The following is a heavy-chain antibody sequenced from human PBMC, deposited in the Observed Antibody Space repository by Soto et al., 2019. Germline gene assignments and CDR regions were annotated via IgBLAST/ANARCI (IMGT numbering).Heavy chain of an antibody. D-gene: IGHD2-21*01. CDR2: INPHSGAT. Sequence: QVQLVQSGAELRKPGASVKVSCETSGYKFIDFHIPWVRQAPGQGLEWMGWINPHSGATNYAQAFQGRVTMTSDPSITTANMELKRLTSDDTAVYYCARDVAPLGDHRFDFWGQGTMVTVSS. CDR1: GYKFIDFH. J-gene: IGHJ3*01. CDR3: ARDVAPLGDHRFDF. V-gene: IGHV1-2*02.